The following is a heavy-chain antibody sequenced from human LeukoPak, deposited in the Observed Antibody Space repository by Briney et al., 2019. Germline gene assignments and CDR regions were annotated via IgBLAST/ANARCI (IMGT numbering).Heavy chain of an antibody. Sequence: GGSLRLSCAASGFTFSSYAMTWVRQAPGKGLEWVSAISGSGGSTYYADSVKGRFTISRDNSKNTLYLQMNSLRAEDTAVYYCAKDPYYDSTGYYYYYYYMDVWGKGTTVTVSS. CDR1: GFTFSSYA. CDR2: ISGSGGST. J-gene: IGHJ6*03. V-gene: IGHV3-23*01. CDR3: AKDPYYDSTGYYYYYYYMDV. D-gene: IGHD3-22*01.